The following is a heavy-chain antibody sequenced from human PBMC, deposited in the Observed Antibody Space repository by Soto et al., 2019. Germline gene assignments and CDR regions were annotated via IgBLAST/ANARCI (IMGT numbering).Heavy chain of an antibody. V-gene: IGHV5-51*01. CDR2: IYPGDSDT. J-gene: IGHJ1*01. Sequence: PGESLKISCKGSGYSFTTNWIGWVRQMPGKGLEWMGVIYPGDSDTRYSPSFQGQVAISADKSINTAYLQWSSLEASDTAMYYCARHSGVAEDGTDWGQGTLVTVSS. CDR3: ARHSGVAEDGTD. CDR1: GYSFTTNW. D-gene: IGHD6-13*01.